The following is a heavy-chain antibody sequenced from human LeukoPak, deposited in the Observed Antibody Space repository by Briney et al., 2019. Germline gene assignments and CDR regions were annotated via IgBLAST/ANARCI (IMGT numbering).Heavy chain of an antibody. CDR2: FTGNT. CDR3: TRLVNGRPLDL. V-gene: IGHV4-39*01. D-gene: IGHD2-8*01. CDR1: GGSISSSTYH. J-gene: IGHJ4*02. Sequence: SETLSLTCTVSGGSISSSTYHWGWIRQPPGKGLEWIGSFTGNTYSNPSLKSRVAISLDTSKNQFSLKLTSVTPADTAMYYCTRLVNGRPLDLSGQGVLVTVSS.